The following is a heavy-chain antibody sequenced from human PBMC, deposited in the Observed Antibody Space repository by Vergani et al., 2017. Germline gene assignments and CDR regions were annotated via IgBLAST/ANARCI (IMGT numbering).Heavy chain of an antibody. Sequence: VQLVESGGGLVQPGGSLRLSCTLSGFTLNTYGIHWVRQAPGKGLEWVSFIRYDGSSEYYGDSVKGRFTISRDKSQNTVNLQMNSLRTEDTAVYFCARDRGCATISCYFSGAFDYWGLGTLVSVSS. CDR3: ARDRGCATISCYFSGAFDY. V-gene: IGHV3-30*02. J-gene: IGHJ4*02. D-gene: IGHD2-2*01. CDR2: IRYDGSSE. CDR1: GFTLNTYG.